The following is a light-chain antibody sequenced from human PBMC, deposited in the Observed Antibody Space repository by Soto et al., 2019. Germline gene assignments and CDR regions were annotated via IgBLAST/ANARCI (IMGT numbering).Light chain of an antibody. V-gene: IGLV2-8*01. Sequence: QSALTQPPSASGSPGQSVTISCTGTSSDIGGYDHVSWYRQDPGKAPKVMIYEVTKRPSGIPYRFSNSKARNTASLTVFGVQAEDEANYYSGSFAGTILVFGGGTKVTVL. CDR3: GSFAGTILV. J-gene: IGLJ3*02. CDR1: SSDIGGYDH. CDR2: EVT.